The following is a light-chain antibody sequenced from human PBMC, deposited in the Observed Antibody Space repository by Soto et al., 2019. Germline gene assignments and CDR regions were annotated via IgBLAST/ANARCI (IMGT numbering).Light chain of an antibody. CDR2: DAS. Sequence: DIQMTQSPSTLSSSVGDRVTITCRASQSISSWLAWYQQKPGKAAKLLIYDASSLASGVPSRFSGSGSGTEFTLTISSLQPDDFATYYCQQYNSYSWTFGQGTKVEIK. J-gene: IGKJ1*01. CDR1: QSISSW. V-gene: IGKV1-5*01. CDR3: QQYNSYSWT.